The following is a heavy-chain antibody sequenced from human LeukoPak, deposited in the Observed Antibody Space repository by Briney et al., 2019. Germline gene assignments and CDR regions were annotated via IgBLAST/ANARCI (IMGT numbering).Heavy chain of an antibody. CDR1: GGSISSYY. Sequence: SETLFLTCTVSGGSISSYYWSWIRQPPGKGLEWIGYIYYSGSTNYNPSLKSRVIMSVDTSKNQFSLKLSSVTAADTAVYYCARDNRAATAFDYWGQGTLVTVSS. V-gene: IGHV4-59*12. CDR2: IYYSGST. J-gene: IGHJ4*02. D-gene: IGHD6-25*01. CDR3: ARDNRAATAFDY.